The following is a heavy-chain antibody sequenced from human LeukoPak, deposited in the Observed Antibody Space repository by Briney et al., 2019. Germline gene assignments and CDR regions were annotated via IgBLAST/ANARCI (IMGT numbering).Heavy chain of an antibody. D-gene: IGHD2-2*01. CDR1: GFTISNYW. Sequence: GRSLRLSCEGSGFTISNYWMSWVRQAPGKGLEWVANIQQHGSETYYGDSVKGRFTISRDNAKNSLYLQMNSLRAEDTAVYYCATYSSSNGREFQYWGQGTLVTVSS. V-gene: IGHV3-7*01. CDR3: ATYSSSNGREFQY. CDR2: IQQHGSET. J-gene: IGHJ1*01.